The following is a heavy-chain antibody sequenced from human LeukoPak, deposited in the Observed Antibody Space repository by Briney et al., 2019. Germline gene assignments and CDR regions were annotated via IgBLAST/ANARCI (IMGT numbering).Heavy chain of an antibody. Sequence: GGSLRLSCAASGFTFSSYAMSWVRQAPGKGLEWVSAISGSGGSTYYADSLKGRITISRDNSKNTLYLQMSSLRPEDAGVYYCVKDGMAVAGTAPLDYWGQGILVTVSS. D-gene: IGHD6-19*01. CDR2: ISGSGGST. CDR3: VKDGMAVAGTAPLDY. CDR1: GFTFSSYA. V-gene: IGHV3-23*01. J-gene: IGHJ4*02.